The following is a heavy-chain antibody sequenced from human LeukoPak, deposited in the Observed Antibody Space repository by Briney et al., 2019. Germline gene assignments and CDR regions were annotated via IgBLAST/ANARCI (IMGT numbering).Heavy chain of an antibody. J-gene: IGHJ4*02. D-gene: IGHD4-11*01. Sequence: SETLSLTCTVSGGSISSGAYYWSWIRQQPGTGLEWIGYIYYSGSTYYNPALKSRIHISRDTSKNQFSLNLSSVTAADTAVYYCARLPTTVTTSGREYYFDYWGQGTLVTVSS. CDR1: GGSISSGAYY. CDR3: ARLPTTVTTSGREYYFDY. CDR2: IYYSGST. V-gene: IGHV4-31*03.